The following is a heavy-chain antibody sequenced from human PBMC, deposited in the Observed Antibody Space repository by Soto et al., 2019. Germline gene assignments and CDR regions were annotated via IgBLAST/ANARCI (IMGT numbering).Heavy chain of an antibody. V-gene: IGHV1-69*08. Sequence: QDQLVQSGAEVKKPGSSVKVSCKASGGTFSSHTFSWVRQAPGQGLEWMGRIIPALGTATYAQKFQGRVSFTADESATSVYMELNSLRSEDTAVYYCARPVFGDYWYFDLWGRGTLVTVSS. D-gene: IGHD3-10*01. CDR2: IIPALGTA. J-gene: IGHJ2*01. CDR3: ARPVFGDYWYFDL. CDR1: GGTFSSHT.